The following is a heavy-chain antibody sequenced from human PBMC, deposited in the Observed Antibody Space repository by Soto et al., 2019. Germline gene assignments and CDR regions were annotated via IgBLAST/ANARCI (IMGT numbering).Heavy chain of an antibody. D-gene: IGHD3-10*02. Sequence: QAQLVESGGGLVKPGGSLTLSCAVSGFKVTDYYMSWIRQAPGKGLDWVAMISRSGNTIHYADSVNGRFTISKDNAKNWLYLQMTSLSPEDTAVYYCARGEDVFLYYYMGGWGKGTTVIVSS. CDR1: GFKVTDYY. J-gene: IGHJ6*03. V-gene: IGHV3-11*01. CDR2: ISRSGNTI. CDR3: ARGEDVFLYYYMGG.